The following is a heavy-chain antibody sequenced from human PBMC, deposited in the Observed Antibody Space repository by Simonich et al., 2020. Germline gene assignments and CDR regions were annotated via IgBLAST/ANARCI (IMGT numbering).Heavy chain of an antibody. CDR2: IYYSGNT. J-gene: IGHJ3*02. CDR3: ARHAGFAFDI. V-gene: IGHV4-39*01. D-gene: IGHD6-13*01. Sequence: QLQLQESGPGLVKPSETLSLPCTVSGGSISSSSYYWGWIRQPPGKGLEWIGRIYYSGNTYATPSLKSRVTISVYTSKNQFSLKLSSVTAADTAVYYCARHAGFAFDIWGQGTMVTVSS. CDR1: GGSISSSSYY.